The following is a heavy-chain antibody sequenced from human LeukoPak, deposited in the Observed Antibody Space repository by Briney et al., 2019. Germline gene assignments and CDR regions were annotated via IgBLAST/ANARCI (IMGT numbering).Heavy chain of an antibody. V-gene: IGHV3-74*01. CDR2: INNDGSST. Sequence: GGSLRLSCAASGFTFSSYWMHWVRQAPGKGLVWVSRINNDGSSTSYADSVKGRFTISRDNAKNTLYLQMNSLRAEDTAVYFCVRSYCSCGSCYSSSGYWGQGTLVTVSS. D-gene: IGHD2-15*01. CDR3: VRSYCSCGSCYSSSGY. CDR1: GFTFSSYW. J-gene: IGHJ4*02.